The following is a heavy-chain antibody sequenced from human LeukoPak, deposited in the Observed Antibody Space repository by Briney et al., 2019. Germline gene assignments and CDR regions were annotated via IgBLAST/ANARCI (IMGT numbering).Heavy chain of an antibody. CDR3: ARWPTGSSSSYFDY. V-gene: IGHV5-51*01. Sequence: GESLKISCKGSGYSFTSYWIGWVRQMPGKGLEWMGIIYPGDPDTAYGPSFQGQVTISADKSISTAYLQWSSLKASDTAMYYCARWPTGSSSSYFDYWGQGALGTVSS. CDR1: GYSFTSYW. CDR2: IYPGDPDT. J-gene: IGHJ4*02. D-gene: IGHD6-6*01.